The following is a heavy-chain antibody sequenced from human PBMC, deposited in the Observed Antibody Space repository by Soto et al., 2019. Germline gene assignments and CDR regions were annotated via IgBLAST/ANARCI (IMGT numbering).Heavy chain of an antibody. Sequence: GGSLRLSCAASGFTFSTNWMDWVRQAPGKGLVWVSRINTDGTYTSYADSVKGRFTISRDNAKNTLYLEMNSLRAEGTAVYFCARGPSGLASYWGQGTLVTVSS. V-gene: IGHV3-74*01. CDR1: GFTFSTNW. D-gene: IGHD3-3*01. J-gene: IGHJ4*02. CDR2: INTDGTYT. CDR3: ARGPSGLASY.